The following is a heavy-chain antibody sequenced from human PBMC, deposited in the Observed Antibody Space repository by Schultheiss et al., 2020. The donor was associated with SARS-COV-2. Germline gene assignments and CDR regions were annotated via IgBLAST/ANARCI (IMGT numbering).Heavy chain of an antibody. J-gene: IGHJ6*03. CDR2: VSHSGGT. CDR3: SRGRTSVIPSPVLGLGPLYFSYYMDV. D-gene: IGHD6-19*01. Sequence: SETLSLTCTVSDNSISTGYYWGWVRQPPGKGLEWIGQVSHSGGTHFNPSLKRRLTISIDTSKRQFSLRLTSVTAADTATYYCSRGRTSVIPSPVLGLGPLYFSYYMDVWGKGAAVTVSS. CDR1: DNSISTGYY. V-gene: IGHV4-38-2*02.